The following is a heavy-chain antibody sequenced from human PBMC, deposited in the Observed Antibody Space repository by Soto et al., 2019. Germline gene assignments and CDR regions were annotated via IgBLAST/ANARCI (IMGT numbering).Heavy chain of an antibody. V-gene: IGHV1-18*01. Sequence: QDQLVQSGVEVKKPVASVKVSCKASCYSFTNYGITWVRQAPGQGFEWMGWISAYNGNTNYAQKFQGRGTMTTDASTSTAYLELRSLRSDDTAVYYCARDRGVAPPVAGNTHYYYYMDVWGKGTTVTVSS. CDR2: ISAYNGNT. D-gene: IGHD6-19*01. CDR3: ARDRGVAPPVAGNTHYYYYMDV. J-gene: IGHJ6*03. CDR1: CYSFTNYG.